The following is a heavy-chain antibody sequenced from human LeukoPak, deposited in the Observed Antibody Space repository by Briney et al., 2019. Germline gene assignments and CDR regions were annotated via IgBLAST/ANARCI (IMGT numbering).Heavy chain of an antibody. V-gene: IGHV1-46*01. CDR2: INPRGGSA. CDR3: ARDYHGSGSLTTFDS. Sequence: ASVKVSCKASGYTFTSFFMHWVRQAPGQGLEWMGIINPRGGSATSAQRFQGRLTVTRDASTSTVYMELSSLTSEDTAVYYCARDYHGSGSLTTFDSWGQGTLVTVSS. CDR1: GYTFTSFF. J-gene: IGHJ4*02. D-gene: IGHD3-10*01.